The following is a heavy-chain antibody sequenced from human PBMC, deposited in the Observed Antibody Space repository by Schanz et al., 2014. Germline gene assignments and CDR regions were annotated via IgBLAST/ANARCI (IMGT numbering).Heavy chain of an antibody. V-gene: IGHV3-53*01. D-gene: IGHD5-18*01. J-gene: IGHJ4*02. Sequence: EVQLVESGGGLIQPGGSLRLSCAVSGFTVNTHYMSWVRQAPGKGLEWISSMYINSGSTQYADSVKGRFIISRDSSKNTLLLQMNSLRAEDTAVYFCARDGYRNGRPFDHWGQGTRVTVSA. CDR2: MYINSGST. CDR3: ARDGYRNGRPFDH. CDR1: GFTVNTHY.